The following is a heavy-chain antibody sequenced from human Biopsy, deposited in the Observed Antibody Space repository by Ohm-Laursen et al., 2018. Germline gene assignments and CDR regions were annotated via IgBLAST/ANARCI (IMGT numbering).Heavy chain of an antibody. CDR3: AAFPFSGGPAFDI. J-gene: IGHJ3*02. V-gene: IGHV4-59*02. D-gene: IGHD2/OR15-2a*01. CDR2: TYYRGTS. Sequence: SETLSLTCSVSGGAVVDYFLSWIRLVPGKRPEWIGFTYYRGTSENNPSPRSRVTTSVDISRNQFSLNMKSLIGADTAVYYCAAFPFSGGPAFDIWGQGTTVIVSS. CDR1: GGAVVDYF.